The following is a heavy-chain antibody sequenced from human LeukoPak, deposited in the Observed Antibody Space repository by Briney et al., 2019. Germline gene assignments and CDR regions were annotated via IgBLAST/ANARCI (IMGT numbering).Heavy chain of an antibody. J-gene: IGHJ4*02. CDR3: ARVGYCSGGSCYPDY. D-gene: IGHD2-15*01. Sequence: VASVKVSCKASGGTFSSYAISWVRQAPGQGLEWMGRIIPILGIANYAQKFQGRVTITADKSTSTAYMELSSLRSEDTAVYYCARVGYCSGGSCYPDYWGQGTLVTVSS. CDR2: IIPILGIA. V-gene: IGHV1-69*04. CDR1: GGTFSSYA.